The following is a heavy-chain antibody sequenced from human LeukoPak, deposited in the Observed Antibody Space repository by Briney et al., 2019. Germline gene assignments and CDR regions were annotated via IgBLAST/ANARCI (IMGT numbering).Heavy chain of an antibody. CDR1: GFTFSSYE. V-gene: IGHV3-48*01. Sequence: GGPLRLSCAASGFTFSSYEMNWVRQAPGKGLEGVSYISSSSSTIYYADSVKGRFTISRDNAKNSLYLQMNSLRAEDTAVYYCARDQNSGDYYYMDAWGKGTTVTVSS. CDR3: ARDQNSGDYYYMDA. J-gene: IGHJ6*03. CDR2: ISSSSSTI. D-gene: IGHD1-26*01.